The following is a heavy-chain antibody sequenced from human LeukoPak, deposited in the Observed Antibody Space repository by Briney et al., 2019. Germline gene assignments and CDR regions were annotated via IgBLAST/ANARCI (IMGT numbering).Heavy chain of an antibody. V-gene: IGHV4-4*08. CDR1: GVSIFSYY. CDR3: ARRAYFDSSGYSPTSGYFDL. D-gene: IGHD3-22*01. Sequence: PSVTLSRTSTVSGVSIFSYYWNWIRQSPGKGLEWLGYIYSNGITNYSPSLRSRGTISIATSKNQFSLRLAAVTAADTAIYYCARRAYFDSSGYSPTSGYFDLWGRGTLVTVSS. CDR2: IYSNGIT. J-gene: IGHJ2*01.